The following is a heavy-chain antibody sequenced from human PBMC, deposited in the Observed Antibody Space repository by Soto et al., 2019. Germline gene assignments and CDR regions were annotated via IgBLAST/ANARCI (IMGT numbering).Heavy chain of an antibody. CDR2: ISYDGSNK. Sequence: RRLSCAASGFTFSSYGMHWVRQAPGKGLEWVAVISYDGSNKYYADSVKGRFTISRDNSKNTLYLQMNSLRAEDTAVYYCASQYYDFWSGYYTGPYYGMDVWGQGTTVTVSS. V-gene: IGHV3-30*03. CDR1: GFTFSSYG. D-gene: IGHD3-3*01. CDR3: ASQYYDFWSGYYTGPYYGMDV. J-gene: IGHJ6*02.